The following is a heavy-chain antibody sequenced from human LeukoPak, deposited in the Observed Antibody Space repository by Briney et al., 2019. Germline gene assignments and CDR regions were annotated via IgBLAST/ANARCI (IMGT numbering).Heavy chain of an antibody. D-gene: IGHD1-1*01. J-gene: IGHJ5*02. V-gene: IGHV3-11*04. CDR3: AREGTQLDTEYNWFDP. Sequence: GGSLRLSCAASGFTFSDYYMSWIRQAPGKGLEWVSYISSSGSTIYYADSVKGRFTISMDNAKNSLYLQMNSLRAEDTAVYYCAREGTQLDTEYNWFDPWGQGTLVTVPS. CDR2: ISSSGSTI. CDR1: GFTFSDYY.